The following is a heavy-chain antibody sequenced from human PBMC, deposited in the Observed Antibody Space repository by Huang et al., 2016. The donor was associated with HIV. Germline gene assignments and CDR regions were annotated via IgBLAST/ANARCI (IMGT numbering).Heavy chain of an antibody. Sequence: QVQLHESGPGLVKPSQTLSLTCTVSGGSISSGGYTYNWIRQPPGKGLAGIGYIYYNGETYYNPSLKSRVSISVDTSKNQFSLKLSSMTAADTAVYYCAREGFYDLWSAFRRAVDAFDTWGQGTKVTVSS. CDR2: IYYNGET. D-gene: IGHD3-3*01. J-gene: IGHJ3*02. CDR3: AREGFYDLWSAFRRAVDAFDT. V-gene: IGHV4-30-4*08. CDR1: GGSISSGGYT.